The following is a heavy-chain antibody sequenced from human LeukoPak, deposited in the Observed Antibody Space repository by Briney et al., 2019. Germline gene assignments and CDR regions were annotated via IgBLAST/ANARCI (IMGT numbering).Heavy chain of an antibody. D-gene: IGHD1-26*01. V-gene: IGHV3-23*01. CDR2: ISGSGGST. CDR1: DFTFDAYA. Sequence: GGSLRVSCVGSDFTFDAYAMTWVRLTPGKGLEWVSAISGSGGSTYYADSVKGRFTISRDNSKNTLYLQMNSLRAEDTAVYYCAKDPYSGSYFDYWGQGTLVTVSS. CDR3: AKDPYSGSYFDY. J-gene: IGHJ4*02.